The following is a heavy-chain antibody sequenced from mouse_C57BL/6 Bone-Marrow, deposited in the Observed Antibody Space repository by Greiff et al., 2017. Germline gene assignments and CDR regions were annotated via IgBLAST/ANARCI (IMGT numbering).Heavy chain of an antibody. J-gene: IGHJ4*01. CDR1: GFTFSSYG. Sequence: EVQLQQSGGDLVKPGGSLKLSCAASGFTFSSYGMSWVRQTPDKRLEWVANISSGGSYTYYPDSLKGRFTISRDNAKNTLYLQMSSLKSEDTAMYYCARRNSNFYAMGDWGQGTSVTVAS. CDR2: ISSGGSYT. D-gene: IGHD2-5*01. V-gene: IGHV5-6*01. CDR3: ARRNSNFYAMGD.